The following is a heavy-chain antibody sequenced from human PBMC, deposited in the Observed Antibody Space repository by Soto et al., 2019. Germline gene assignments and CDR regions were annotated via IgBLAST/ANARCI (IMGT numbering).Heavy chain of an antibody. CDR1: GFTFSSYV. CDR2: ISHDGSIK. V-gene: IGHV3-30*19. Sequence: QVQLVESGGGVVQPGRSLRLSCAASGFTFSSYVMYWVRQAPGKGLEWVALISHDGSIKYYAASVKGRFTISRDNSKNSLYVRMNSLRAEDTAVYYCARDRANTPPPRVRYYYYGMDVWVQGTTVTVSS. J-gene: IGHJ6*02. D-gene: IGHD5-18*01. CDR3: ARDRANTPPPRVRYYYYGMDV.